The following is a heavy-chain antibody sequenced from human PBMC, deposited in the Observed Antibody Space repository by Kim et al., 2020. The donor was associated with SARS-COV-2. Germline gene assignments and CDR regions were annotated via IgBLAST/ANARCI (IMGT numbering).Heavy chain of an antibody. Sequence: SVKVSCKASGGTFSSYAISWVRQAPGQGLEWIGGIIPIFGTANYAQKFQGRVTITADESTSTAYMELSSLRSEDTAVYYCARASPVVVPAAMEGWFDPWGQGTLVTVSS. CDR1: GGTFSSYA. D-gene: IGHD2-2*01. CDR2: IIPIFGTA. J-gene: IGHJ5*02. V-gene: IGHV1-69*13. CDR3: ARASPVVVPAAMEGWFDP.